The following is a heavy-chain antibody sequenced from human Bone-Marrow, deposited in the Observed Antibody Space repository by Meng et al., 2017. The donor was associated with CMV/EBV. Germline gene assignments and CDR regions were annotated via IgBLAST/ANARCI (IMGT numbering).Heavy chain of an antibody. CDR3: AKEDLRAVGWFDP. CDR1: GFTFSSYA. CDR2: ISYDGSNK. J-gene: IGHJ5*02. V-gene: IGHV3-30*04. Sequence: LSLTCAASGFTFSSYAMHWVRQAPGKGLEWVAVISYDGSNKYYADSVKGRFTISRDNSKNTLYLQMNSLRAEDTAVYYCAKEDLRAVGWFDPWGQGPLVTFYS.